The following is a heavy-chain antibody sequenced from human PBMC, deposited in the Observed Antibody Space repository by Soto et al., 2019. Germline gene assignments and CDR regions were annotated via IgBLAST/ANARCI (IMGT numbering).Heavy chain of an antibody. CDR3: ARGRLYYDFWSGYYWFDP. CDR2: INHSGST. J-gene: IGHJ5*02. Sequence: SETLSLTCAVYGGSFSGYYWSWIRQPPGKGLEWIGEINHSGSTNYNPSLKSRVTISVDTSKNQFSLKLSSVTAADTAVYYCARGRLYYDFWSGYYWFDPWGQGTLVTVSS. D-gene: IGHD3-3*01. V-gene: IGHV4-34*01. CDR1: GGSFSGYY.